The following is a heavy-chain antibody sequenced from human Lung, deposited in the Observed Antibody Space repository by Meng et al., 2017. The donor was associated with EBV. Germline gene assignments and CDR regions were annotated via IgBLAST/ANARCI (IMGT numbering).Heavy chain of an antibody. CDR3: TRATTVVTEIFDY. CDR2: IRTKTNTYAT. V-gene: IGHV3-73*02. D-gene: IGHD4-23*01. Sequence: EVQLVESGGGLVQPGGSLKLSCAASGFTFSGSAMHWVRQTSGKGLEWVGRIRTKTNTYATAYAASVKGRFTISRDDSKSTAYLQMTSLRTEDTAVYFCTRATTVVTEIFDYWGQGSLGNVSS. J-gene: IGHJ4*02. CDR1: GFTFSGSA.